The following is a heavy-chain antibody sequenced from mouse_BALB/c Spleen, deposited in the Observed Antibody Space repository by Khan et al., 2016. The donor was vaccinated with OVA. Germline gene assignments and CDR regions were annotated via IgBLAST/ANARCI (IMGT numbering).Heavy chain of an antibody. Sequence: QVQLQQSGAELVRPGASVTLSCKASGYKFTDCEIHWVKQTPVHGLEWIGAIDPETGGTAYNQKFKGKATLTADKSSSTAYMELRSLTSEDSAVYYCTLWLRRFYFDYWGQGTTLTVSS. V-gene: IGHV1-15*01. CDR3: TLWLRRFYFDY. D-gene: IGHD2-2*01. CDR2: IDPETGGT. J-gene: IGHJ2*01. CDR1: GYKFTDCE.